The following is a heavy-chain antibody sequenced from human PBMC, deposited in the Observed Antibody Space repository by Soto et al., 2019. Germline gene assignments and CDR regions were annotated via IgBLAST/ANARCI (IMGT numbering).Heavy chain of an antibody. CDR3: ARILGYYDFWSGYYYYYYYMDV. J-gene: IGHJ6*03. CDR1: GFSLSNARMG. Sequence: QVTLKESGPVLVKPTETLTLTCTVSGFSLSNARMGVSWIRQPPGKALEWLAHIFSNDEKSYSTSLKSRLTISKDTSKSQVVLTMTNMDPVDTATYYCARILGYYDFWSGYYYYYYYMDVWGKGTTVTVSS. D-gene: IGHD3-3*01. V-gene: IGHV2-26*01. CDR2: IFSNDEK.